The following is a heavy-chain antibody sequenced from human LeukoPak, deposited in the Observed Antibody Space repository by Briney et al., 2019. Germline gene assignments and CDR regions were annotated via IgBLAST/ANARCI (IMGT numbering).Heavy chain of an antibody. CDR1: GGTFNSYA. D-gene: IGHD3-3*01. V-gene: IGHV1-69*13. J-gene: IGHJ3*02. Sequence: SVNVSCKASGGTFNSYAISWVRQAPGQGLEWVGGIIPIFGTANYAQKFQGRVTITADESTSTAYMELSSLRSEDTAVYYCARGFAGDFWSGYYFAFDIWGQGTMVTVSS. CDR3: ARGFAGDFWSGYYFAFDI. CDR2: IIPIFGTA.